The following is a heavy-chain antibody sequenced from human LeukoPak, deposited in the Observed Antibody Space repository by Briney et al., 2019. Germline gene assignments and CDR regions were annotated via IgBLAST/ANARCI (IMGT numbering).Heavy chain of an antibody. Sequence: SETLSLTCTVSGGSISSGGYYWSWIRQHPGKGLEWIGYIYYSGSTYYNPSLKSRVTISVDTSKNQFSLKLSSVAAADTAVYYCARGKGYPNENYYYYGMDVWGQGTTVTVSS. CDR2: IYYSGST. CDR3: ARGKGYPNENYYYYGMDV. D-gene: IGHD5-12*01. J-gene: IGHJ6*02. V-gene: IGHV4-31*03. CDR1: GGSISSGGYY.